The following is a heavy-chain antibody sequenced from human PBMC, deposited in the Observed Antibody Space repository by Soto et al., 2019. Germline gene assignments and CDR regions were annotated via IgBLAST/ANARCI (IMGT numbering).Heavy chain of an antibody. CDR2: IWYDGSNK. D-gene: IGHD3-3*01. V-gene: IGHV3-33*01. CDR3: ARGDHYDFWSGYSSYWYFDL. J-gene: IGHJ2*01. CDR1: GFTFSSYG. Sequence: QVQLVESGGGVVQPGRSLRLSCAASGFTFSSYGMHWVRQAPGKGLEWVAVIWYDGSNKYYADSVKGRFTISRDNSKNTLYLRMNSLRAEDTAVYYCARGDHYDFWSGYSSYWYFDLWGRGTLVTVSS.